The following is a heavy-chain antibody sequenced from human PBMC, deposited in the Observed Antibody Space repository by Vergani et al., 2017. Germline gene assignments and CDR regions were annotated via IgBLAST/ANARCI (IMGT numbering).Heavy chain of an antibody. V-gene: IGHV1-69*01. J-gene: IGHJ4*02. Sequence: QVQLVQSGAEVKKPGSSVKVSCKASGGTFSSYAISWVRQAPGQGLEWMGGIIPIFGTANYAQKFQGRVTITADESTSTADMELSSLRSEDTAVYYCARDPSSIVGATSEYWGQGTLVTVSS. CDR1: GGTFSSYA. D-gene: IGHD1-26*01. CDR2: IIPIFGTA. CDR3: ARDPSSIVGATSEY.